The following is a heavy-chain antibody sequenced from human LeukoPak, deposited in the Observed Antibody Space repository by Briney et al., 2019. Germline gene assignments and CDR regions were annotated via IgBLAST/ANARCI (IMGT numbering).Heavy chain of an antibody. Sequence: GSLRLSCAASGFTFSSYWMSWVRQAPGKGLEWVANIKQDGSEKYYVDSVKGRFTISRDNAKNSLYLQMNSLRAEDTAVYYCARDWDSSGYYYGNWFDPWGQGTLVTVSS. CDR2: IKQDGSEK. CDR3: ARDWDSSGYYYGNWFDP. J-gene: IGHJ5*02. V-gene: IGHV3-7*01. D-gene: IGHD3-22*01. CDR1: GFTFSSYW.